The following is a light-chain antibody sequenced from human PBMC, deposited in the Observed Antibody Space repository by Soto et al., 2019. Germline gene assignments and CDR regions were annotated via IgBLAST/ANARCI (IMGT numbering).Light chain of an antibody. J-gene: IGKJ4*01. CDR3: QQTYSTFVS. V-gene: IGKV1-39*01. CDR1: QTISTF. Sequence: DIQMTQSPSSLSASVGDGVTITCRSSQTISTFLHWFQQKPGKAPNLLIYDASSLQSGVPSRFSGSGSGTDFTLTISSLQPEDFGTYYCQQTYSTFVSFGGGTKVDIK. CDR2: DAS.